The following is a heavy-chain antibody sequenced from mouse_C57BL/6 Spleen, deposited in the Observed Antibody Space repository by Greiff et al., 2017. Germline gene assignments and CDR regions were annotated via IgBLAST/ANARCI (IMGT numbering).Heavy chain of an antibody. J-gene: IGHJ3*01. CDR2: INPGSGGT. CDR1: GYAFTTYL. Sequence: QVQLQQSGAELVRPGTSVKVSCKASGYAFTTYLIEWVKQRPGQGLEWIGVINPGSGGTNYNEKFKGKATLTADKSSSTAYMQLSSLTSEDSAVYFCAREGQSSWFAYWGQGTLVTVSA. V-gene: IGHV1-54*01. CDR3: AREGQSSWFAY.